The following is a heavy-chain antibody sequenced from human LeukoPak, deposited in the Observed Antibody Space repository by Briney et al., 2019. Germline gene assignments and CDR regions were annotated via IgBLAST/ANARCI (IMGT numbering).Heavy chain of an antibody. V-gene: IGHV3-7*01. CDR1: GFIFSSYW. CDR3: ATDRSWLFDY. D-gene: IGHD2-15*01. CDR2: LSPDGIEK. Sequence: GGSLRLSCAASGFIFSSYWMSWFRQAPGEGLEYVANLSPDGIEKHYLDSVKGRFNISRDNAKNSLYLHMSSLRAEDTAVYYCATDRSWLFDYWGQGTLVTVSS. J-gene: IGHJ4*02.